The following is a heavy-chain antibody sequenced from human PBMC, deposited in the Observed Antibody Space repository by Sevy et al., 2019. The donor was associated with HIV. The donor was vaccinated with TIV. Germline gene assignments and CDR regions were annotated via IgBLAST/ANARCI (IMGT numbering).Heavy chain of an antibody. CDR3: AKDRIWELGDAFDI. V-gene: IGHV3-23*01. CDR2: FSASGGST. D-gene: IGHD1-26*01. CDR1: GFTFSSYA. J-gene: IGHJ3*02. Sequence: GGSLRLSCAASGFTFSSYAMSWVRQAPGQGLDWVSGFSASGGSTKYADSVKGRFTISRDNSKNTLSLQMNSLRAEDTAVYYCAKDRIWELGDAFDIWGQGTMVTVSS.